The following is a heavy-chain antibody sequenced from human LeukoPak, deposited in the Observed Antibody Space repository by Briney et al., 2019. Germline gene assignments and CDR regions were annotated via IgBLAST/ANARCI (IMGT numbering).Heavy chain of an antibody. V-gene: IGHV4-34*01. CDR2: INHSGST. D-gene: IGHD6-6*01. CDR3: ARGRKSTLGIAARRLYYFDY. Sequence: PSETLSLTCAVYGGSFSGYYWSWIRQPPGKGLEWIGEINHSGSTNYNPSLKSRVTISVDTSKNQFSLKLSSVTAADTAVYYCARGRKSTLGIAARRLYYFDYWGQGTLVTVSS. CDR1: GGSFSGYY. J-gene: IGHJ4*02.